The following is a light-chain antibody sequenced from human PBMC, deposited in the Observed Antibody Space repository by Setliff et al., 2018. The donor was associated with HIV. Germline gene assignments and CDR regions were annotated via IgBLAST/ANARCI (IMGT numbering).Light chain of an antibody. V-gene: IGLV1-51*01. J-gene: IGLJ3*02. CDR1: NPNIGNNY. CDR3: GTWDSSLSAGV. CDR2: DNN. Sequence: QSVLTQPPSVSAAPGQKVTISCSGSNPNIGNNYVSWYQQLPGTAPKLLIYDNNRRPSGIPDRFSGSKSGTSATLGITGLQTGDEADYYCGTWDSSLSAGVFGGGTK.